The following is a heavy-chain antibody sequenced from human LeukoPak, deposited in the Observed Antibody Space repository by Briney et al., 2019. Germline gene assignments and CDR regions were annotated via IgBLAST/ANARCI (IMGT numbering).Heavy chain of an antibody. CDR1: GGTFSRYA. V-gene: IGHV1-69*01. D-gene: IGHD4-17*01. Sequence: ASVKVSCKASGGTFSRYAISWVRQAPGQGLEWMGGIIPIFGTANYAQKFQGRVTITADESTSTAYMELSSLRSEDTAVYYCARVSAGYGDQGYYYYYYGMDVWGQGTTVIVSS. CDR2: IIPIFGTA. J-gene: IGHJ6*02. CDR3: ARVSAGYGDQGYYYYYYGMDV.